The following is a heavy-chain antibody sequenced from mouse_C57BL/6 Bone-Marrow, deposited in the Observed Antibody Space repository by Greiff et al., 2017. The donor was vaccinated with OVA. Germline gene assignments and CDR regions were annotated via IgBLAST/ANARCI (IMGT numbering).Heavy chain of an antibody. CDR1: GYSITSGYY. V-gene: IGHV3-6*01. CDR3: ARRLLLWFAY. J-gene: IGHJ3*01. D-gene: IGHD2-3*01. Sequence: EVQLVESGPGLVKPSQSLSLTCSVTGYSITSGYYWNWIRQFPGNKLEWMGYISYDGSNNYNPSLKNRISITRDTSKNQFFLKLNSVTTEDTATYYCARRLLLWFAYWGQGTLVTVSA. CDR2: ISYDGSN.